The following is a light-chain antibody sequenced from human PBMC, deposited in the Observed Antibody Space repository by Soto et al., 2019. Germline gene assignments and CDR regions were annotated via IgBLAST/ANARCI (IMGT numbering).Light chain of an antibody. V-gene: IGLV1-40*01. J-gene: IGLJ3*02. CDR2: GNQ. CDR1: VSNIGAGSG. Sequence: QSVLTQPSSVSGAPGQRVTIACSGTVSNIGAGSGVHWYQQLPGGVPKVLIYGNQHRPIGVPDRFSGSRSGTSASLVISGVQPEDEGFYFCHSHESHLSAHVLFGGGTQLTVL. CDR3: HSHESHLSAHVL.